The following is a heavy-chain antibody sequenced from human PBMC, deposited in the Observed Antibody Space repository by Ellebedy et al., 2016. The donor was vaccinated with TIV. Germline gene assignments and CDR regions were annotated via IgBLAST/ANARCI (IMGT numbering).Heavy chain of an antibody. D-gene: IGHD6-13*01. J-gene: IGHJ4*02. CDR3: ARNAGYSSSWYIDY. Sequence: MPSETLSLTCTVSGGSISSYYWSWIRQPQGKGLEWIGYIYYSGSTNYNPSLKSRVTISLDTSKNQFSLKLSLVTAADTAVYYCARNAGYSSSWYIDYWGQGTLVTVSS. CDR1: GGSISSYY. CDR2: IYYSGST. V-gene: IGHV4-59*01.